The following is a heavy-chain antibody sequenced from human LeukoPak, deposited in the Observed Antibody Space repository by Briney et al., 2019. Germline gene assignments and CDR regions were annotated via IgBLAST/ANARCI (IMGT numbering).Heavy chain of an antibody. D-gene: IGHD5-18*01. J-gene: IGHJ4*02. CDR1: GFTFSSYA. Sequence: PGGSLRLSCAASGFTFSSYAMSWFRQAPGKGLEWVGFIRSKAYGGTTEYAASVKGRFTISRDDSKSIAYLQMNSLKTEDTAVYYCTREIGYSYGSPGYYFDYWGQGTLVTVSS. V-gene: IGHV3-49*03. CDR3: TREIGYSYGSPGYYFDY. CDR2: IRSKAYGGTT.